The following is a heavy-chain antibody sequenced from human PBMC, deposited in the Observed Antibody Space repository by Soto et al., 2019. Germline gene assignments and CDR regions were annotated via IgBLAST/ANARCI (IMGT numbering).Heavy chain of an antibody. CDR1: GFRCRDYG. Sequence: PGRSLRRSCAVSGFRCRDYGMSWVRQAAGEGLEWVANINQDESDKYYVDSVKGRFTISRENSKKTLYRQMNSLRAEDTAVYYCATDYRKGGSYSGAFDYWGQGT. CDR3: ATDYRKGGSYSGAFDY. CDR2: INQDESDK. J-gene: IGHJ4*02. V-gene: IGHV3-7*03. D-gene: IGHD1-26*01.